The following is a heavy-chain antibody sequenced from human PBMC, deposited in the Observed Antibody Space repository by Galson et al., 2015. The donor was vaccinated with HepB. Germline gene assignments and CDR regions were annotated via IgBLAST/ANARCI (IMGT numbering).Heavy chain of an antibody. Sequence: SVKVSCKASGGTFSSYAISWVRQAPGQGLEWMGGIIPIFGTANYAQKFQGRVTITADESTSTAYMELSSLRSEDTAVYYCASADPRGKIAVAGSGYWGQGTLVTVSS. V-gene: IGHV1-69*13. CDR2: IIPIFGTA. CDR3: ASADPRGKIAVAGSGY. D-gene: IGHD6-19*01. J-gene: IGHJ4*02. CDR1: GGTFSSYA.